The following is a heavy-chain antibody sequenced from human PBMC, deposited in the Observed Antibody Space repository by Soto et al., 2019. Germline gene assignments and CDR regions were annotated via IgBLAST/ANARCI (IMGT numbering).Heavy chain of an antibody. CDR1: GGTFSSYA. D-gene: IGHD5-18*01. J-gene: IGHJ6*02. CDR2: IIPIFGTA. CDR3: ARDLSLRPDTAMVRNYYGMDV. V-gene: IGHV1-69*13. Sequence: SVKVSCKASGGTFSSYAISWVRQAPGQGLEWMGGIIPIFGTANYAQKFQGRVTITADESTSTAYMELSSLRSEDTAVYYCARDLSLRPDTAMVRNYYGMDVWGQGTTVTVSS.